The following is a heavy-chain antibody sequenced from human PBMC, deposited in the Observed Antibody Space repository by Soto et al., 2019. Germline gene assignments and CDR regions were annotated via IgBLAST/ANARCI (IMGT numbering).Heavy chain of an antibody. Sequence: PRLSCAASGFTFSSYSMNWVRQAPGKGLEWVSSISSSSSYIYYADSVKGRFTISRDNAKNSLYLQMNSLRAEDTAVYYCARGPSGSNSGGYNWFDPWGQGTLVTVSS. V-gene: IGHV3-21*01. CDR3: ARGPSGSNSGGYNWFDP. D-gene: IGHD1-26*01. J-gene: IGHJ5*02. CDR1: GFTFSSYS. CDR2: ISSSSSYI.